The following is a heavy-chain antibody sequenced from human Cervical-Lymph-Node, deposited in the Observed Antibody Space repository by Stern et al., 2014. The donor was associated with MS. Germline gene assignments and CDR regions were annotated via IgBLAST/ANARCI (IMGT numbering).Heavy chain of an antibody. Sequence: EVQLVESGGNLVQPGGSLRLSCAASGFRFSSNAMHWVRQAPGKGLEFVSAISSNGSTTYYANSVKVRFTISRDNSKNTLYLQMGSLRAEDTAVYYCARGGVGALTWGQGTLVTVAS. V-gene: IGHV3-64*01. CDR1: GFRFSSNA. J-gene: IGHJ4*02. CDR3: ARGGVGALT. CDR2: ISSNGSTT. D-gene: IGHD1-26*01.